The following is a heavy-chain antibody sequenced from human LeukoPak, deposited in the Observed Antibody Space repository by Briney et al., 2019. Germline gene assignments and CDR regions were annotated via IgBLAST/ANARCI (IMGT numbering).Heavy chain of an antibody. D-gene: IGHD4-23*01. CDR3: ARDKEDYGGYDAFDI. J-gene: IGHJ3*02. V-gene: IGHV1-18*01. Sequence: AASVRVSCKASGYTFTSYGISWVRQAPGQGLEWMGWISAYNGNTNYAQKLQGRVTMTTDTSTSTAYMELRSLRSDDTAVYYCARDKEDYGGYDAFDIWGQGTMVTVSS. CDR2: ISAYNGNT. CDR1: GYTFTSYG.